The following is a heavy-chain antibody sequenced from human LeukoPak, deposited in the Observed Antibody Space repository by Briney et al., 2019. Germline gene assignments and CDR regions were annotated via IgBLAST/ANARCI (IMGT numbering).Heavy chain of an antibody. Sequence: GGSLRLSCAASGFTFRSYSMNWVRQAPGKGLEWVSSISSSSSYIYYADSVKGRFTISRDNAKNSLYLQMNSLRAEDTAVYYCVRGAAAGPNWFDPWGQGTLVTVSS. V-gene: IGHV3-21*01. D-gene: IGHD6-13*01. CDR3: VRGAAAGPNWFDP. CDR2: ISSSSSYI. J-gene: IGHJ5*02. CDR1: GFTFRSYS.